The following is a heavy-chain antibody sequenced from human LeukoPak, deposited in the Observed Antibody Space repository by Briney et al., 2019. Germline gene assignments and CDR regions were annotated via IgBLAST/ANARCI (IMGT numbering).Heavy chain of an antibody. CDR3: ARDRGREGYISHFDY. J-gene: IGHJ4*02. CDR2: ISSGGNSI. D-gene: IGHD5-24*01. V-gene: IGHV3-48*03. CDR1: GFTFSNYE. Sequence: GGSLRLSCAASGFTFSNYEMNWVRQAPGKGPEWVSYISSGGNSIYYADSVKGRFTISRDNAKNSLYLQMSSLRAEDTAVYYCARDRGREGYISHFDYRGQGTLVTVSS.